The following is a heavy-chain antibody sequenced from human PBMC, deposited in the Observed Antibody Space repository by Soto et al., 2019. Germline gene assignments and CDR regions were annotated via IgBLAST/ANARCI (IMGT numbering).Heavy chain of an antibody. D-gene: IGHD2-2*01. CDR3: ARHCSSTSCYLLHPHYYYYGMDV. Sequence: EVQLVESGGGLVQPGGSLRLSCAASGFTFSSYETNWVRQAPGKGLEWVSYISSSGSTIYYADSVKGRFTISRDNAKNSLYLQMNSLRAEDTAVYYCARHCSSTSCYLLHPHYYYYGMDVWGQGTTVTVSS. V-gene: IGHV3-48*03. J-gene: IGHJ6*02. CDR2: ISSSGSTI. CDR1: GFTFSSYE.